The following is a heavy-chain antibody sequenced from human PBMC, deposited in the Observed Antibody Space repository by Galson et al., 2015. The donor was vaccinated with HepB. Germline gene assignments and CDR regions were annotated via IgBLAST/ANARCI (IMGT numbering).Heavy chain of an antibody. CDR2: IYSGGST. CDR3: ARDKDYYDSSGYYSWYFDL. CDR1: GFTVSSNY. Sequence: SLRLSCAASGFTVSSNYMSWVRQAPGKGLEWVSVIYSGGSTYYADSVKGRFTISRHNSKNTLYLQMNSLRAEDTAVYYCARDKDYYDSSGYYSWYFDLWGRGTLVTVSS. D-gene: IGHD3-22*01. V-gene: IGHV3-53*04. J-gene: IGHJ2*01.